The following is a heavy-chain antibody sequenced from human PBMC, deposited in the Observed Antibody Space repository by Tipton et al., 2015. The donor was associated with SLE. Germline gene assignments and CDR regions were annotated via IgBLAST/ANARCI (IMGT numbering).Heavy chain of an antibody. D-gene: IGHD3-16*01. J-gene: IGHJ6*04. V-gene: IGHV3-74*01. CDR3: AGRRLIIFGHGMDV. CDR2: MNSDGSNI. CDR1: GFNFRRNW. Sequence: SLRLSCAASGFNFRRNWMHWVRQVPGKGLVWVSRMNSDGSNIFYSDSVKGRFTISRDNAKNTVYLQMSNLSAEDTAIYYCAGRRLIIFGHGMDVWGKGTTVTVSS.